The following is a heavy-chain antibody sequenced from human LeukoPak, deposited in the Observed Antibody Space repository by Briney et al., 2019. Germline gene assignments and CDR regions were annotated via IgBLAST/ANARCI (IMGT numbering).Heavy chain of an antibody. CDR2: IWYDESNK. Sequence: GGSLRLSCAASGFTFSSYGMHWVRQAPGKGLEWVAVIWYDESNKYYADSVKGRFTISRDNSKNTLYLQMNSLRAEGTAVYYCARPYSNYAWCFDYWGQGTPVTVSS. J-gene: IGHJ4*02. CDR1: GFTFSSYG. D-gene: IGHD4-11*01. V-gene: IGHV3-33*01. CDR3: ARPYSNYAWCFDY.